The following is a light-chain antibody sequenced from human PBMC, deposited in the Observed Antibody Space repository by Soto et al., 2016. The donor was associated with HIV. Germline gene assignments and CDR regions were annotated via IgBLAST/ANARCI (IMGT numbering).Light chain of an antibody. CDR1: NIGSKG. CDR3: QVGDSTSDHSHVV. J-gene: IGLJ2*01. V-gene: IGLV3-21*01. Sequence: SYVLTQPPSVSVAPGKTARITCGGDNIGSKGVHWYQQKPGQAPVLVVYDGSDRPSGIPERFSGSNSGNTATLTISRVEAGDEADYYCQVGDSTSDHSHVVFGGGTKVTVL. CDR2: DGS.